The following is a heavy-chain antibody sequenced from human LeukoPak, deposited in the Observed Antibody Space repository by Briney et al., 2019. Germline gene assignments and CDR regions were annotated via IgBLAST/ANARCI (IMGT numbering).Heavy chain of an antibody. Sequence: SETLSLTCAVYGGSFSGYYWSWIRQPPGKGLEWIGYIYYSGSTNYNPSLKSRVTISVDTSKNQFSLKLSSVTAADTAVYYCARQLAAAGNNWFDPWGQGTLVTVSS. CDR2: IYYSGST. J-gene: IGHJ5*02. V-gene: IGHV4-59*01. D-gene: IGHD6-13*01. CDR1: GGSFSGYY. CDR3: ARQLAAAGNNWFDP.